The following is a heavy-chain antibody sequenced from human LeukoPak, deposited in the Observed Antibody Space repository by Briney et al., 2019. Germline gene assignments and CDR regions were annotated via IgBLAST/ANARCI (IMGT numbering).Heavy chain of an antibody. CDR3: ARLALDIVVVVAATQNYYYYYMDV. V-gene: IGHV4-39*01. D-gene: IGHD2-15*01. CDR1: GDSISSSSYY. Sequence: SETLSLTCTVSGDSISSSSYYWGWIRQPPGKGLEWIGSIYYSGSTYYNPSLKSRVTISVDTSKNQFSLKLSSVTAADTAVYYCARLALDIVVVVAATQNYYYYYMDVWGKGTTVTVSS. CDR2: IYYSGST. J-gene: IGHJ6*03.